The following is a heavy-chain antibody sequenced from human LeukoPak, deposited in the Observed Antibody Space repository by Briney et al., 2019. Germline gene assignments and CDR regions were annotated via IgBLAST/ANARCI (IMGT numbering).Heavy chain of an antibody. Sequence: ASVKVSCKASGYTFTSYGISWVRQAPGQGLEWMGWISAYNGNTNYAQKLQGRVTMTTDTSTSTAYMELRSLRSDDTAVYYCASGYSGYGPNDAFDIWGQGTMVTVSS. V-gene: IGHV1-18*01. CDR3: ASGYSGYGPNDAFDI. D-gene: IGHD5-12*01. J-gene: IGHJ3*02. CDR2: ISAYNGNT. CDR1: GYTFTSYG.